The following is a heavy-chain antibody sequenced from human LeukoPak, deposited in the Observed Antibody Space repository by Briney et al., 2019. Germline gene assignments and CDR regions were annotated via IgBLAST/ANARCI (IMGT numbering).Heavy chain of an antibody. CDR2: ISYDGSNK. Sequence: PARSLRLSCAASGFTFSSYGMHWVRQAPGKGLEWVGVISYDGSNKYYADSVKGRFTIARDNSKNTLYLQMNSLRAEDTAVYYCAKVLGEWLRLGAFDIWGQGTMVTVSS. CDR1: GFTFSSYG. CDR3: AKVLGEWLRLGAFDI. J-gene: IGHJ3*02. V-gene: IGHV3-30*18. D-gene: IGHD5-12*01.